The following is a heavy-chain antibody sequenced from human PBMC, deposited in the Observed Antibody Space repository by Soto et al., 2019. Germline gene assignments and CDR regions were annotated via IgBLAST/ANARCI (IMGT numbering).Heavy chain of an antibody. CDR3: ANSSDWNPLYYHGMDV. CDR2: IIPLHNTP. CDR1: GGAFSNYS. D-gene: IGHD1-1*01. V-gene: IGHV1-69*06. J-gene: IGHJ6*02. Sequence: QVHLLQSGAEVKKPGSSLKVSCKVSGGAFSNYSFNWVRHTPGQGLEWLGGIIPLHNTPNYSLKFVGRVTVTADSSSSTVFMDLSGLTSGDTATYYCANSSDWNPLYYHGMDVWAQGATFT.